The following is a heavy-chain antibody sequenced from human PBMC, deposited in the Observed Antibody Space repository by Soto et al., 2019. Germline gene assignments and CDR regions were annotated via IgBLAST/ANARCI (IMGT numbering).Heavy chain of an antibody. CDR2: IIPIFGTA. Sequence: QVQLVQSGAEVKKPGSSVKVSCKASGGTFSSYAISWVRQAPGQGLEWMGGIIPIFGTANYAQKFQGRVTITVDESTSSAYRELRSLSSEDTAVYYCARDRGGSIGWFDPWGQGTLVTVSS. V-gene: IGHV1-69*12. J-gene: IGHJ5*02. CDR3: ARDRGGSIGWFDP. D-gene: IGHD3-10*01. CDR1: GGTFSSYA.